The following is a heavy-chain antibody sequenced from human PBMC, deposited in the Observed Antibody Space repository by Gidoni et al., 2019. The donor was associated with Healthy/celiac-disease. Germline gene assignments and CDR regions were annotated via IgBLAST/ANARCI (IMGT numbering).Heavy chain of an antibody. CDR2: IYYSGST. Sequence: QVQLQEAGPGLVKPSETLPLTCTVSGGSMSSYYWSWIRQPPGKGLEWIGYIYYSGSTNYTPSLKSRVTISVDTSKNHFSLTLSSVTAADTAVYYCARSLPSYSSSWSLFDYWGQGTLVTVSS. J-gene: IGHJ4*02. CDR1: GGSMSSYY. CDR3: ARSLPSYSSSWSLFDY. V-gene: IGHV4-59*01. D-gene: IGHD6-13*01.